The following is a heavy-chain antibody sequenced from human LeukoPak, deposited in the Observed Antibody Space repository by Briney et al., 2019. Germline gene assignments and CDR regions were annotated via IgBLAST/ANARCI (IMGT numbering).Heavy chain of an antibody. CDR1: GYTFTGHY. J-gene: IGHJ4*02. CDR2: INPNSGGT. D-gene: IGHD2-8*02. Sequence: ASVKVSCKASGYTFTGHYMHWVRQAPGQGLEWMGWINPNSGGTNYAQKFQGRVTMTRDTSISTAYMELSRLRSDDTAVFYCARIKTGTGGDYWGQGTLVTVSS. V-gene: IGHV1-2*02. CDR3: ARIKTGTGGDY.